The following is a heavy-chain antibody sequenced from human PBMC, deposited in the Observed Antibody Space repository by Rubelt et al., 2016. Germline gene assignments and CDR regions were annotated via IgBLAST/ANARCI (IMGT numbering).Heavy chain of an antibody. V-gene: IGHV3-7*05. CDR2: IKPVGTAG. CDR3: ARGGHYYIS. Sequence: EVQLVESGGGLVQPGGSLRLSCAASGFAFSDFWMTWVRQAPGRGLEVVADIKPVGTAGNYVDSVKGRFTISRDNAENSLFLQMSSLRAEDTAVYYCARGGHYYISWGQGTLVTVSS. CDR1: GFAFSDFW. J-gene: IGHJ5*02. D-gene: IGHD3-9*01.